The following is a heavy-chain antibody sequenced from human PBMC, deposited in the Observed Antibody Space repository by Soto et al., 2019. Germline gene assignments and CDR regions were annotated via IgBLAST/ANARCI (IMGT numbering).Heavy chain of an antibody. Sequence: QVPLVQSGAEVKKPGASVKVSCKASGYTFASYAISWMRQAPGQGLEWMGRISAYNGNTNYAQKLQGRVTMTTDTATSTAYMELRSLRSVDTAVYYCARDPPPPDYLGQGTLVTVSS. CDR2: ISAYNGNT. V-gene: IGHV1-18*01. CDR1: GYTFASYA. J-gene: IGHJ4*02. CDR3: ARDPPPPDY.